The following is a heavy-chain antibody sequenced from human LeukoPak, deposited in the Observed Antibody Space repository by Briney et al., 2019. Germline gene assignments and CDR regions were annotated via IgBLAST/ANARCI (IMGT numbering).Heavy chain of an antibody. CDR2: IYHSGST. Sequence: SETLSLTCAVSGGSISSGGYSWSWIRQPPGKGLEWIGYIYHSGSTYYNPSLKSRVTISVDRSKNQFSLKLSSVTAADTAVYYCARASQDYYGSSGYYSDAFDIWGQGTMVTVSS. CDR3: ARASQDYYGSSGYYSDAFDI. CDR1: GGSISSGGYS. J-gene: IGHJ3*02. D-gene: IGHD3-22*01. V-gene: IGHV4-30-2*01.